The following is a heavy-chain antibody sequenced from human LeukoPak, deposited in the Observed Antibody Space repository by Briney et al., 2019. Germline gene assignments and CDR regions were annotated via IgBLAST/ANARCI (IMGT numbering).Heavy chain of an antibody. CDR1: GFTFGSYA. D-gene: IGHD2-2*01. V-gene: IGHV3-23*01. J-gene: IGHJ4*02. CDR2: ISSSGASK. Sequence: GGSLRLSCAASGFTFGSYAMGWVRRAPEKGLEWVSAISSSGASKYYADSVKGRFTISRDNSKNTLYLQMDSLRAEDTAIYYCASLVVPAAIDYWGQGTLVTVSS. CDR3: ASLVVPAAIDY.